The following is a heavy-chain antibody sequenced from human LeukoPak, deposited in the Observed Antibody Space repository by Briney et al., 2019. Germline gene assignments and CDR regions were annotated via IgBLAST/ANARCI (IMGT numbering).Heavy chain of an antibody. CDR1: GFTFSDYY. Sequence: GGSLRLSCAASGFTFSDYYMSWIRQAPGKGLEWVSYISSSSSYTNYADSVKGRFTISRDNAKNSLYLQMNSLRAEDTAVYYCARLREWAAQGYYSYGVDVWGQGTTVTVSS. D-gene: IGHD3-3*01. CDR2: ISSSSSYT. V-gene: IGHV3-11*03. CDR3: ARLREWAAQGYYSYGVDV. J-gene: IGHJ6*02.